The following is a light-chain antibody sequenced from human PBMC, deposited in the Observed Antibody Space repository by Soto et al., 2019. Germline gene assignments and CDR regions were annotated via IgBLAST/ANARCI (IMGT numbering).Light chain of an antibody. CDR2: EVS. CDR3: SSYTSSSTLV. Sequence: QSALTQPASVSGSPGQSITISCTGTSSDVGGYNYVSWYQQHPGKAPKLMIYEVSNRPSGVSNRFSGSKSGNTASLTISGLQAEDEADYYCSSYTSSSTLVFGTGTKFTFL. CDR1: SSDVGGYNY. J-gene: IGLJ1*01. V-gene: IGLV2-14*01.